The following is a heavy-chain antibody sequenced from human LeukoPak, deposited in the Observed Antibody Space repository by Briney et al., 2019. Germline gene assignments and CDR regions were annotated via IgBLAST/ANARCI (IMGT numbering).Heavy chain of an antibody. Sequence: ASVKVSCTASEYTFTGNYLTWLRQAPGQGFEWMGWINPITGGTKFAQQFQGRLTMTRDTYISTVYMELTGLISDDTAVYYCARGGATVVNTRADWFDAWGQGTLVTVSS. D-gene: IGHD2-2*01. J-gene: IGHJ5*02. CDR1: EYTFTGNY. CDR3: ARGGATVVNTRADWFDA. CDR2: INPITGGT. V-gene: IGHV1-2*02.